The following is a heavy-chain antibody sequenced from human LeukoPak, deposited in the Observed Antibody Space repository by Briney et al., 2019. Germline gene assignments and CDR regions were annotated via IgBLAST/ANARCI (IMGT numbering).Heavy chain of an antibody. V-gene: IGHV4-34*01. CDR2: INHSGST. Sequence: SETLSLTCAVYGGSFSGYYWSWIRQPPGKGLEWIGEINHSGSTNYNPSLKSRVTISVDTSKNQFSLKLSSVTAADTAVYYCARGILGELLPGYYYYGMDVWGQGTTVTVSS. D-gene: IGHD3-10*01. CDR1: GGSFSGYY. CDR3: ARGILGELLPGYYYYGMDV. J-gene: IGHJ6*02.